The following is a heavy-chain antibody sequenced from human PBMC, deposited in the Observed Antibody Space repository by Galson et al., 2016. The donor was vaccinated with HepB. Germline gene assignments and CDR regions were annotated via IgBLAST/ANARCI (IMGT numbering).Heavy chain of an antibody. CDR2: LYRGGST. J-gene: IGHJ2*01. CDR3: ASLRFKGFDL. D-gene: IGHD3-3*01. CDR1: GFIVSSND. V-gene: IGHV3-53*01. Sequence: SLRLSCAASGFIVSSNDMSWVRQAPGKGLEWVSVLYRGGSTYYADSVKGRFTISRDNSKNTLYLQMNSLRAEDTAVYYCASLRFKGFDLWGRGTLVAVPS.